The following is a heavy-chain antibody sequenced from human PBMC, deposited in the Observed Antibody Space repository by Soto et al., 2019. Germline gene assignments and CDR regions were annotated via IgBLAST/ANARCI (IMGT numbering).Heavy chain of an antibody. CDR2: IYDNGGA. J-gene: IGHJ4*02. V-gene: IGHV4-31*03. Sequence: SETLSLTCTVSGDSISSGGYYWSWIRQHPGKGLEWIGYIYDNGGAYYSPSLKGRVVISLDRSENQFSLRLSSVTAADTAVYYCARVKGGTTRRAFDSWGQGTLVTVSS. CDR3: ARVKGGTTRRAFDS. CDR1: GDSISSGGYY. D-gene: IGHD1-7*01.